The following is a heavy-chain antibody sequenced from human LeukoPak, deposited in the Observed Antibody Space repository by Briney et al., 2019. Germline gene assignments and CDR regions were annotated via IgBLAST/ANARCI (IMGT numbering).Heavy chain of an antibody. CDR3: ARVPLPNYDFWSGFTAFDV. CDR1: GGSISSGSYY. CDR2: IYTSGST. J-gene: IGHJ3*01. Sequence: PSETLSLTCTVSGGSISSGSYYWSWIRQPAGKGLEWIGRIYTSGSTNYNPSLKSRVTISVDTSKNQFSLKLSSVTAADTAVYYCARVPLPNYDFWSGFTAFDVWGQGTMVTVSS. D-gene: IGHD3-3*01. V-gene: IGHV4-61*02.